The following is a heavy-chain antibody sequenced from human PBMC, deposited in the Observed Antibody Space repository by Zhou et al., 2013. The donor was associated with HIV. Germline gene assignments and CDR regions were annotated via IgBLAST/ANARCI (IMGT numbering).Heavy chain of an antibody. V-gene: IGHV1-2*02. CDR2: INPNSGGT. J-gene: IGHJ4*02. CDR3: ARDFEGPFDY. CDR1: GDTSDSYG. Sequence: QVQLVQSGAEVKKPGASVMVSCKSSGDTSDSYGVSWVRQAPGQGLEWMGWINPNSGGTNYAQQFQGRVTMTRDTSISTAYMELSSLRSDDTAVYYCARDFEGPFDYWGQGALVTVSS.